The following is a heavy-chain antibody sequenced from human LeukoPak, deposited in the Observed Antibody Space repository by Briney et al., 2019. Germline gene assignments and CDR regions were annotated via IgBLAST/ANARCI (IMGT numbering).Heavy chain of an antibody. V-gene: IGHV4-4*07. D-gene: IGHD3-22*01. CDR1: GGTISSYF. J-gene: IGHJ4*02. Sequence: SETLSLTCAVSGGTISSYFWSWIRQPPGKGLEWIGLIYSRGNTNYNPSVKSRVTMSVDTSKNQFSLKLSSVTAADTAVYYCARTPIYYYDNSGYYNWGQGTLVTVSS. CDR2: IYSRGNT. CDR3: ARTPIYYYDNSGYYN.